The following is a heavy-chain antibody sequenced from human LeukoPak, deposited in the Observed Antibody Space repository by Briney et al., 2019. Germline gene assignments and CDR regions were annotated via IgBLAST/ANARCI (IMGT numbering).Heavy chain of an antibody. CDR1: GDSVSRNSAA. Sequence: SQTLSLTCAISGDSVSRNSAAWNWIRQSPSRGLEWLGRTYYRSKWYNDYAVSVKSRITINPDTSKNQFSLQLNSVTPEDTAVYYCARDKYSSWYVTYYYYYMDVWGKGTTVTVSS. CDR2: TYYRSKWYN. CDR3: ARDKYSSWYVTYYYYYMDV. V-gene: IGHV6-1*01. J-gene: IGHJ6*03. D-gene: IGHD6-13*01.